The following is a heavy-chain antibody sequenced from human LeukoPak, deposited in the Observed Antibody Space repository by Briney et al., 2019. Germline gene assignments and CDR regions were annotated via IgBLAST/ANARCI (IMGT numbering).Heavy chain of an antibody. J-gene: IGHJ6*02. CDR1: GGSISSYY. V-gene: IGHV4-4*07. D-gene: IGHD2-2*02. CDR3: ARDDIVVVPAAITASDYYYGMDV. CDR2: IYTSGST. Sequence: SETLSLTCTVSGGSISSYYWSWIRQPAGKGLEWIGRIYTSGSTNYNPSLKSRVTMSVDTSKNQFSLKLSSVTAADTAVYYCARDDIVVVPAAITASDYYYGMDVWGQGTTVIVSS.